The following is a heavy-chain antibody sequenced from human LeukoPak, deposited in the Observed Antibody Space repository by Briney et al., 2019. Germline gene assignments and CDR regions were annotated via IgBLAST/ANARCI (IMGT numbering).Heavy chain of an antibody. V-gene: IGHV3-23*01. Sequence: RGSLRLSCAASGFTFTSYAMSWVRQAPGKGLEWVSAISGSGGSTYYADSVKGRFTISRDNSKNTLYLQMNSLRAEDTAVYYCAKGAPMVRGVRDYYYYAMDVWGKGTTVTVSS. J-gene: IGHJ6*04. CDR2: ISGSGGST. CDR1: GFTFTSYA. CDR3: AKGAPMVRGVRDYYYYAMDV. D-gene: IGHD3-10*01.